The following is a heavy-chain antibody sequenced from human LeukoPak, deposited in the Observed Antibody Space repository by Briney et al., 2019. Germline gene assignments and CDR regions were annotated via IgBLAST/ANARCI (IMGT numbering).Heavy chain of an antibody. V-gene: IGHV3-23*01. CDR2: LSISGDTT. CDR3: AKGNFGYYFDP. D-gene: IGHD5-12*01. J-gene: IGHJ5*02. CDR1: GFTFSSHA. Sequence: GSLRLSCAASGFTFSSHAMGWVRQAPGKGLEWVSALSISGDTTYYADSVKGRFTISRDISKSTLYLYLNSLSAGDTAVYYCAKGNFGYYFDPWGQETQVTVSS.